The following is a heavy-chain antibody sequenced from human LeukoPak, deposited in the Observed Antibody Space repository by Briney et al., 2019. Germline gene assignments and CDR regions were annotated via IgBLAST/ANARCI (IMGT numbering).Heavy chain of an antibody. V-gene: IGHV4-59*01. D-gene: IGHD3-10*01. Sequence: SESLSPTCTVSGGSISSYYWSWIRQPPGKGLEWIAYIYYSGSTNSNPSLKSRVTISVDTSKNQFSLKLSSVTAADTAVYYCARGRYYFDYWGQGTLVTVSS. CDR2: IYYSGST. J-gene: IGHJ4*02. CDR3: ARGRYYFDY. CDR1: GGSISSYY.